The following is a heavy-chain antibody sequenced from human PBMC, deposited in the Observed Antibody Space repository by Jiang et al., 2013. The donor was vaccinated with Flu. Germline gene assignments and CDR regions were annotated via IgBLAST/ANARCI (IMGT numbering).Heavy chain of an antibody. CDR1: GFIFSNYG. D-gene: IGHD3-10*01. CDR2: IWYDGSKK. V-gene: IGHV3-33*01. CDR3: AREVGGFGELVGYYDN. J-gene: IGHJ4*02. Sequence: QLVESGGGVVQPGRSLRLSCAVSGFIFSNYGMHWVRQAPGKGLEWVAVIWYDGSKKYYADSVKGRFTISRDNSKNTLYLQMNSLRAEDTAVYYCAREVGGFGELVGYYDNWGQGTLVTVSS.